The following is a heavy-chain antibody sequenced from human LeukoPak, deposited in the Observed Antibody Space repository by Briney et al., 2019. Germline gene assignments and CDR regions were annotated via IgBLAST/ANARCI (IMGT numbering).Heavy chain of an antibody. CDR2: MNINSGNT. CDR1: GYTFTNYD. Sequence: GASVKVSCKASGYTFTNYDINWVRQATGQGLEWMGWMNINSGNTGYAQKFQGRVTMTRDTSISTAHMELNSLRSDDTAVYYCARVTGSIDYWGQGTLVTVSS. V-gene: IGHV1-8*01. CDR3: ARVTGSIDY. D-gene: IGHD1-26*01. J-gene: IGHJ4*02.